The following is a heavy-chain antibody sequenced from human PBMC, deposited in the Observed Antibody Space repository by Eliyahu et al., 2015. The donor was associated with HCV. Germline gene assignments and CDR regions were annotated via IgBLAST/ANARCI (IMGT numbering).Heavy chain of an antibody. CDR1: GYTFTSYG. CDR2: ISAYNGNT. CDR3: ARDYDYVWGSYRYYYYYYGMDV. Sequence: QVQLVQSGAEVKKPGASVKVSCKASGYTFTSYGXSWVRQAPGQGLEWMGWISAYNGNTNYAQKLQGRVTMTTDTSTSTAYMELRSLRSDDTAVYYCARDYDYVWGSYRYYYYYYGMDVWGQGTTVTVSS. V-gene: IGHV1-18*01. D-gene: IGHD3-16*02. J-gene: IGHJ6*02.